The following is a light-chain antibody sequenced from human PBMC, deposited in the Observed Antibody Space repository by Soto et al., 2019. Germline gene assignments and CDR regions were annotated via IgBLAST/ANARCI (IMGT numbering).Light chain of an antibody. Sequence: ETLLTQSPATLSVSPGERATLSCRASQSGRDNLAWYQQKPGQAPRLLIYGASTRAPGIPDRFSGSGFGTEFSLTISSLQSEDFAVYYCQQHNDWPPSTFGQGTKLEIK. CDR1: QSGRDN. V-gene: IGKV3-15*01. CDR3: QQHNDWPPST. J-gene: IGKJ2*01. CDR2: GAS.